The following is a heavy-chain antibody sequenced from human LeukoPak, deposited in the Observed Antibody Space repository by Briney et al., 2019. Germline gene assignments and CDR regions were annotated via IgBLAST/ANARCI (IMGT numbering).Heavy chain of an antibody. V-gene: IGHV4-38-2*02. CDR2: ISHSENT. J-gene: IGHJ5*02. D-gene: IGHD2-8*01. Sequence: PSETLSLTCYVSGDSISSSYCWGWIRQPPGTGLEWMGSISHSENTFYNPSLKSRVTRSVDTSKNHFSLNLSAVTAADTAVYYCARARKYNGNPNWIDLWGQGVLVTVSS. CDR3: ARARKYNGNPNWIDL. CDR1: GDSISSSYC.